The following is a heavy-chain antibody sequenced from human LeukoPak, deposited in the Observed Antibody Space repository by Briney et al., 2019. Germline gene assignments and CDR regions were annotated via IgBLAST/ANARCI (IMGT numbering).Heavy chain of an antibody. CDR2: ISDSGI. V-gene: IGHV3-48*01. J-gene: IGHJ4*02. CDR1: GFIFTNYG. CDR3: AGFGESTN. Sequence: QPGGSLRLSCATSGFIFTNYGINWVRQAPGKGLEWVSYISDSGILYADSVKGRFTISKDNARNSLYLQMNSLRADDTAVYYCAGFGESTNWGQGTLVTVSS. D-gene: IGHD3-10*01.